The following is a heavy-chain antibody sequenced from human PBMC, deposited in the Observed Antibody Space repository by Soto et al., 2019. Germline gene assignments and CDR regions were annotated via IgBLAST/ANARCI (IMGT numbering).Heavy chain of an antibody. CDR1: GFKFRSYA. J-gene: IGHJ6*02. V-gene: IGHV3-23*01. D-gene: IGHD3-3*01. CDR2: INESGGRT. CDR3: AKDRATIFGVVWKYGMDV. Sequence: EVQLLESGGGLVQPGGSLRLSCAASGFKFRSYAMAWVRQAPGKGLEWVSGINESGGRTNYADSVRGRFTISRNNSKNTLELLMNSLRDEDTALYYCAKDRATIFGVVWKYGMDVWGQGTTVSVSS.